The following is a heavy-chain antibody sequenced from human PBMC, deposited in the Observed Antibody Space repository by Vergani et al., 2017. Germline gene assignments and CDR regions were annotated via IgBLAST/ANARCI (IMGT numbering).Heavy chain of an antibody. CDR3: AKMTGDHYSHGMDV. V-gene: IGHV3-23*01. Sequence: EVQLLESGGGLVQPGGSLRLSCAGSGFTLSNYAMSWVRQGPGKGLEWVSGISGTGDRTNYVDSVKGRFIISRDNSKNTLYLQMNSLRGEDTAVYYCAKMTGDHYSHGMDVWGQGTTVTVSS. CDR2: ISGTGDRT. D-gene: IGHD3-9*01. J-gene: IGHJ6*02. CDR1: GFTLSNYA.